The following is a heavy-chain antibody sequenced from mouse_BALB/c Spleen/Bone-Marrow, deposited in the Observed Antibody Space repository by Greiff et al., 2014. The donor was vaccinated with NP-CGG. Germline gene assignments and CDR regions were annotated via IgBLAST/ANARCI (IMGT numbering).Heavy chain of an antibody. CDR3: ARSRDYGSSYYAMDY. D-gene: IGHD1-1*01. CDR2: IDPANGNT. V-gene: IGHV14-3*02. J-gene: IGHJ4*01. Sequence: VQLQQSGAELAKPGASVKLSCTASGFNIKDTYMHWVKQRPEQGLEWIGRIDPANGNTKYDPKFQGKATITADTSSNTAYLQLGSLTSEDTAVYYCARSRDYGSSYYAMDYWGQGTSVTVSS. CDR1: GFNIKDTY.